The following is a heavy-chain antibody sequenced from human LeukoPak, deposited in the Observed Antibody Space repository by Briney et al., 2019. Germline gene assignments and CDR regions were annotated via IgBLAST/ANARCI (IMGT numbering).Heavy chain of an antibody. CDR3: AKGYNWNEVSCLDF. CDR1: GFTFSSYA. J-gene: IGHJ4*02. CDR2: ISGSGGST. D-gene: IGHD1-20*01. Sequence: GGSLRLSCAASGFTFSSYAMSWVRQAPGKGLEWVSAISGSGGSTYYADSVKGRFTISRDNSKNTLYLQMNSLRAEDTAVYYCAKGYNWNEVSCLDFWGQGTLVTVSS. V-gene: IGHV3-23*01.